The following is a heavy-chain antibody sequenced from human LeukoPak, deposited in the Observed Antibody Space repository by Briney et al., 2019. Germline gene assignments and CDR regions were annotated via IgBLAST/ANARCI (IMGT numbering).Heavy chain of an antibody. CDR2: IYYSGST. D-gene: IGHD5-18*01. V-gene: IGHV4-59*01. CDR3: AGVGVPRGYSYGQLDY. CDR1: GGSISSYY. J-gene: IGHJ4*02. Sequence: PSETLSLTCTVSGGSISSYYWSWIRQPPGKGLEWIGYIYYSGSTNYNPSLKSRVTISVDTSKNQFPLKLSSVTAADTAVYYCAGVGVPRGYSYGQLDYWGQGTLVTVSS.